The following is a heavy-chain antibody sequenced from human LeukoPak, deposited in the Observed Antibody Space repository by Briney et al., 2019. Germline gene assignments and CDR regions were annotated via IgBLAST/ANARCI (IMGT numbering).Heavy chain of an antibody. CDR1: GGSIRSGGYY. J-gene: IGHJ6*02. Sequence: PSETLSLTCTVSGGSIRSGGYYWSWIRQHPGKGLEWIGYMYYSGSIYYNPSLKSRVTISGDTSKNQFSLKLSSVTAADTAVYYCARDAEYYYGSGSFSSGIDVRGQGTTVTVSS. CDR3: ARDAEYYYGSGSFSSGIDV. CDR2: MYYSGSI. V-gene: IGHV4-31*03. D-gene: IGHD3-10*01.